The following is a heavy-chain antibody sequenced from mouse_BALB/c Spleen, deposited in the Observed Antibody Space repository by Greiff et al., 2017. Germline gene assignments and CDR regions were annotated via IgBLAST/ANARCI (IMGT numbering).Heavy chain of an antibody. CDR1: GFTFSSFG. CDR2: ISSGSSTI. D-gene: IGHD2-1*01. J-gene: IGHJ4*01. V-gene: IGHV5-17*02. Sequence: EVKLVESGGGLVQPGGSRKLSCAASGFTFSSFGMHWVRQAPEKGLEWVAYISSGSSTIYYADTVKSRFTISRDNPKNTLFLQMTSLRSEDTAMYYCARDGNYRYAMDYWGQGTSVTVSS. CDR3: ARDGNYRYAMDY.